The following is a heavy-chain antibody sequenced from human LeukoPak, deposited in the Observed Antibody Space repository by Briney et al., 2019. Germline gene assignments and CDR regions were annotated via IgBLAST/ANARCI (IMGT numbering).Heavy chain of an antibody. J-gene: IGHJ3*02. CDR2: ISSSSSYI. CDR1: GFTFSSYS. V-gene: IGHV3-21*01. Sequence: GGSLRLSCAASGFTFSSYSMNWVRQAPGKGLEWVSSISSSSSYIYYADSVKGRFTISRDNAKNSLYLQMNSLRAEDTAVYYCARDLRSGSYSRDAFDIWGQGTMVTVSS. D-gene: IGHD1-26*01. CDR3: ARDLRSGSYSRDAFDI.